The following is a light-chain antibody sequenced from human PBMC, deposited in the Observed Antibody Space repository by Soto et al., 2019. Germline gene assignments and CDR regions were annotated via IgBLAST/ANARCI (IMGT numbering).Light chain of an antibody. Sequence: DFQMTQSPSTLSASVGDRVTITCRASQNIRSRLAWFQQKPGKAPKLLIYDASSLESGVPQRFSGSGSGTEFTLTISSLQTDDVATYFCLQDYDFPYTFGQGTKLEI. CDR1: QNIRSR. CDR3: LQDYDFPYT. V-gene: IGKV1-5*01. CDR2: DAS. J-gene: IGKJ2*01.